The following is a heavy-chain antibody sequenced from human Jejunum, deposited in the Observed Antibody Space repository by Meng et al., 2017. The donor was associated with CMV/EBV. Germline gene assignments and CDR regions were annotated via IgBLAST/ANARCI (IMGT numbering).Heavy chain of an antibody. CDR1: TLSSYK. CDR3: ARDLGPQIVVVSSPGY. J-gene: IGHJ1*01. D-gene: IGHD3-22*01. V-gene: IGHV3-21*01. CDR2: ITSSSTYK. Sequence: TLSSYKRDWVRKATGKGLEWVSYITSSSTYKYYADSVKGRFTVSRDNAKNSLYLQMDSLRAEDTAVYYCARDLGPQIVVVSSPGYWGQGTLVTVSS.